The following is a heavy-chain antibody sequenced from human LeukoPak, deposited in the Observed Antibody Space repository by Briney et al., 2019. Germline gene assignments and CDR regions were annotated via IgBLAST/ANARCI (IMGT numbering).Heavy chain of an antibody. CDR2: IGSSGSNT. CDR3: AKALTDELMSRSHYDFWSGYHPSGTVYYYMDV. J-gene: IGHJ6*03. V-gene: IGHV3-23*01. D-gene: IGHD3-3*01. CDR1: GFRFSSYA. Sequence: GGSLRLSCAASGFRFSSYAMSWVRQAPGKGLEWVSAIGSSGSNTNYANSVKGRFIISRDNSKNTLYLQMNSLRAEGTAIYYCAKALTDELMSRSHYDFWSGYHPSGTVYYYMDVWGTGTTVNVSS.